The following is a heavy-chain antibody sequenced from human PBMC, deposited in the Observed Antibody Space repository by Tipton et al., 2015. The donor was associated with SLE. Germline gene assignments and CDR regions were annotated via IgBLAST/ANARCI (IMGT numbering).Heavy chain of an antibody. Sequence: TLSLTCSVSGVSISTYYWSWIRQSPGKGLEWIGFFYFSGSSQYNPSLKSRIIINPDTSKNQFSLQLTSVTPEDTAVYYCARGFLYDGFQVWGQGTLVTVSS. CDR2: FYFSGSS. J-gene: IGHJ1*01. D-gene: IGHD2-2*02. CDR3: ARGFLYDGFQV. V-gene: IGHV4-59*12. CDR1: GVSISTYY.